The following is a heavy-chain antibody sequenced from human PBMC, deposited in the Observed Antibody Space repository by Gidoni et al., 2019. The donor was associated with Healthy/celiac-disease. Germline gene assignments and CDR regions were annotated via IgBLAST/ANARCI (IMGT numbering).Heavy chain of an antibody. CDR3: AKDPHTGHEIAVSGRSEGNYFDY. Sequence: EVRLVESGGKLVQPGRSLRLSCAASGFTFDDYAMHWVRQAPGKGLEWVSGISWNSGSIGYADSVKGRFTISRDNAKKSLYLKMNSLRAEDTAMYYCAKDPHTGHEIAVSGRSEGNYFDYWGQGTLVTVSS. D-gene: IGHD6-19*01. J-gene: IGHJ4*02. CDR1: GFTFDDYA. V-gene: IGHV3-9*01. CDR2: ISWNSGSI.